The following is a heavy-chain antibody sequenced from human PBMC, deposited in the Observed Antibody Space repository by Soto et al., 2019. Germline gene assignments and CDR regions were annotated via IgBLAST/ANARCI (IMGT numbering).Heavy chain of an antibody. Sequence: GGSLRLSCAASGFTFSSYAMSWVRQAPGKGLEWVSAISGSGGSTYYADSVKGRFTISRDNSKNTLYLQMNSLRAGDTAVYYCAKSGRKPPYWYESGYYDSSKDWFDPWGQGTLVTVSS. J-gene: IGHJ5*02. CDR3: AKSGRKPPYWYESGYYDSSKDWFDP. V-gene: IGHV3-23*01. CDR1: GFTFSSYA. CDR2: ISGSGGST. D-gene: IGHD3-22*01.